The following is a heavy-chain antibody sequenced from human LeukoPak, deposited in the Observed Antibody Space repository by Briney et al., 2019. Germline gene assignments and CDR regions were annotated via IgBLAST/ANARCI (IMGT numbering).Heavy chain of an antibody. D-gene: IGHD6-19*01. Sequence: SETLSLTCTVSGGSISSSSYYWGWIRQPPGKGLEWIGSIYYSGSTYYNPSLKSRVTISVDTSKNQFSLKLSSVTAADTAVYYCARGEAVAGTNYWGQGTLVTVSS. J-gene: IGHJ4*02. CDR1: GGSISSSSYY. CDR3: ARGEAVAGTNY. CDR2: IYYSGST. V-gene: IGHV4-39*07.